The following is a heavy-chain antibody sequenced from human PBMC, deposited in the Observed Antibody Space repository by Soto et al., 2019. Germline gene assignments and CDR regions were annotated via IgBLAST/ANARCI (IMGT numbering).Heavy chain of an antibody. D-gene: IGHD1-20*01. V-gene: IGHV4-59*01. CDR1: GVSITPYY. CDR3: AGEQYNWKL. Sequence: QVQLQESGPGLVKPSETLSLTCTVSGVSITPYYWTWIRHPPGKGLEWIGYVYHTGNTYYNPSLKSSVTTSLDTSKNQVSLRLKSVTAADTAVYYCAGEQYNWKLWGQGTLVTVSS. J-gene: IGHJ4*02. CDR2: VYHTGNT.